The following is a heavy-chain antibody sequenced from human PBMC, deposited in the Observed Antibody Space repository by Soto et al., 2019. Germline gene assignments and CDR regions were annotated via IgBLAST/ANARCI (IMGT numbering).Heavy chain of an antibody. D-gene: IGHD3-10*01. CDR2: IIPRFGPA. CDR3: ASGNYYGSGTYSIVKYYGMDV. CDR1: GGTFSSYA. J-gene: IGHJ6*02. Sequence: SVKVSCKAAGGTFSSYAISWVRQAPGQGPEWMGVIIPRFGPAQYAQKFQGRITITADESTSTAYMELSSLRSEDTAVFYCASGNYYGSGTYSIVKYYGMDVWGQGTTVTVSS. V-gene: IGHV1-69*13.